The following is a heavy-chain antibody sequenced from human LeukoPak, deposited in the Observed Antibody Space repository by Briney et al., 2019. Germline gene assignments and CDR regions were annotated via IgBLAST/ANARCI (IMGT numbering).Heavy chain of an antibody. Sequence: ASVKVSCEASGYTFTSYGISWVRQAPGQGLEWMGWISAYNGNTNYAQKLQGRVTMTTDTSTSTAYMELRSLRSDDTAVYYCARVAYDSSGYYPPHSDYWGQGTLVTVSS. CDR2: ISAYNGNT. V-gene: IGHV1-18*01. J-gene: IGHJ4*02. CDR1: GYTFTSYG. CDR3: ARVAYDSSGYYPPHSDY. D-gene: IGHD3-22*01.